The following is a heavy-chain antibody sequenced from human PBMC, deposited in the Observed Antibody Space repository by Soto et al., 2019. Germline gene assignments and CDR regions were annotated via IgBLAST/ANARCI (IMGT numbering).Heavy chain of an antibody. Sequence: SETLSLTCTVSGGSVSSGSYYWSWIRQPPGKGLEWIGYIYYSGSTNYNPSLKSRVTISVDTSKNQFSLKLSSVTAADTAVYYCARGERYSSGWYNYYYGMDVWGQGTTVTVSS. CDR3: ARGERYSSGWYNYYYGMDV. CDR2: IYYSGST. D-gene: IGHD6-19*01. CDR1: GGSVSSGSYY. V-gene: IGHV4-61*01. J-gene: IGHJ6*02.